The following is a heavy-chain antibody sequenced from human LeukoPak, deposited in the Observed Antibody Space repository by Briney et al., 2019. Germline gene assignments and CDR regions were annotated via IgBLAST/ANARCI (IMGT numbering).Heavy chain of an antibody. D-gene: IGHD3-10*01. CDR2: IYTSKST. Sequence: SETLSLTCTVSVDSMSNYYWSWMPGPPGEGLEGVGYIYTSKSTNFSPSLKGPVNIFVDTIRNQFSSKMSSATAPDTALYYCARGLWFGDETPPYFAYWGQGILVTVSS. J-gene: IGHJ4*02. V-gene: IGHV4-4*08. CDR1: VDSMSNYY. CDR3: ARGLWFGDETPPYFAY.